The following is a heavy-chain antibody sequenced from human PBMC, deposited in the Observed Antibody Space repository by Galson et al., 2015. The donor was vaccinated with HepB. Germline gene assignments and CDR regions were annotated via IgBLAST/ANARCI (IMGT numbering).Heavy chain of an antibody. V-gene: IGHV3-15*01. CDR3: TTHYYGSGSYYNPSLFAY. D-gene: IGHD3-10*01. J-gene: IGHJ4*02. CDR2: IKSKTDGGTT. CDR1: GFTFSNAW. Sequence: SLRLSCAASGFTFSNAWMSWVRQAPGKGLEWVGRIKSKTDGGTTDYAAPVKGRFTISRDDSKNTLYLQMNSLKTEDTAVYYCTTHYYGSGSYYNPSLFAYWGQGTLVTVSS.